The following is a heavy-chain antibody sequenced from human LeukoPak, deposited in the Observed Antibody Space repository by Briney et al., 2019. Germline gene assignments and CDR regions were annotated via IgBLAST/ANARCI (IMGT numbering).Heavy chain of an antibody. CDR1: GYTFTSYY. V-gene: IGHV1-46*01. CDR3: ARPLFEWDSSGYYPY. CDR2: INPSGGST. Sequence: GASVKVSCKASGYTFTSYYMHWVRQAPGQGLEWMGIINPSGGSTSYAQKFQGRLTMTSDTSTGTVYMELSSLKSEDTATYYCARPLFEWDSSGYYPYWGQGTLVTVSS. D-gene: IGHD3-22*01. J-gene: IGHJ4*02.